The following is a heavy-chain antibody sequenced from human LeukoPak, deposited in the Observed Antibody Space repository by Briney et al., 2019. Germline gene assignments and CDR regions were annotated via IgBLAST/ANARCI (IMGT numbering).Heavy chain of an antibody. D-gene: IGHD3-22*01. V-gene: IGHV4-34*01. J-gene: IGHJ3*02. CDR1: GGSFSGYY. Sequence: SETLSLTCAVYGGSFSGYYWSWIRQPPGKGLEWIGEINHSGSTNYNPSLKSRVTISVDTSKNQFSLKLSSVTAADTAVYYCARRHEGYVIRGHAFDIWGQGTMVTVSS. CDR2: INHSGST. CDR3: ARRHEGYVIRGHAFDI.